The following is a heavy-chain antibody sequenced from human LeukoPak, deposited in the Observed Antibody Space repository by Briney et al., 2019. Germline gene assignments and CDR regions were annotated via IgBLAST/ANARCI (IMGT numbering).Heavy chain of an antibody. CDR3: ARDIYGSGSYDYYYYYMDV. CDR1: GGSISSSSYY. V-gene: IGHV4-39*07. D-gene: IGHD3-10*01. J-gene: IGHJ6*03. CDR2: IYYSGST. Sequence: SETLSLTCTVSGGSISSSSYYWGWIRQPPGKGLEWIGSIYYSGSTYYNPSLKSRVTISVDTSKNQFSLKLSSVTAADTAVYYCARDIYGSGSYDYYYYYMDVWGKGTTVTISS.